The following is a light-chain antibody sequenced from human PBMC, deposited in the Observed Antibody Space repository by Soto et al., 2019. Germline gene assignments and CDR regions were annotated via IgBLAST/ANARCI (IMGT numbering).Light chain of an antibody. CDR1: NIGSKN. J-gene: IGLJ2*01. Sequence: SYELTQPLSVSVALGQTARITCGGNNIGSKNVHWYQQKPGQAPVLVIYRASNRPSGIPERFSGSNSGNTATLTIRRAQAGDEADYYCQVWDSSTVFGGGTKLTVL. CDR2: RAS. V-gene: IGLV3-9*01. CDR3: QVWDSSTV.